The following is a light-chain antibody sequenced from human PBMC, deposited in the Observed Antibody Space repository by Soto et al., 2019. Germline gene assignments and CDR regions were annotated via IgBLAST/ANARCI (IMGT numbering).Light chain of an antibody. V-gene: IGKV1-8*01. J-gene: IGKJ1*01. CDR1: QGISSS. Sequence: AIRMTQSPSSFSASTGDRVTITCRASQGISSSLAWYQQKPGKAPKLLIYAASTLQSGVPSRFSGSGSGTDCTLTISCLQSEDFATYYCQQYYSYPRAFGQGTKVEIK. CDR2: AAS. CDR3: QQYYSYPRA.